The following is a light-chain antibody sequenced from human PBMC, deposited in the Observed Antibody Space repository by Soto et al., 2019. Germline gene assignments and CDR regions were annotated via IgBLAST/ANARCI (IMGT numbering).Light chain of an antibody. CDR2: KAS. V-gene: IGKV1-5*03. CDR1: QSISNW. Sequence: DIQLTQSPSTLSASVGDRVTLTCRASQSISNWLAWYQQKPGKAPKLLIYKASSLRSGVPSRFSGSGSGTEFTLTISSLQPDDFATYYCQHYNSYWTFGQGTKVDIK. CDR3: QHYNSYWT. J-gene: IGKJ1*01.